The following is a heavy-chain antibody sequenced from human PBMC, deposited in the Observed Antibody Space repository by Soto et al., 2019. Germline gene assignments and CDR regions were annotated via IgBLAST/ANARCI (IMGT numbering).Heavy chain of an antibody. Sequence: QVQLVQSGAEVKKPGSSVKVSCKASGGTFSSYAISWVRQAPGQGLEWMGGIIPIFGTANYAQKFQGRVTITADESTSTAYMELSSLRSEDTAVYYCAKNVDTAMVGFLYGMDVWGQGTTVTVSS. J-gene: IGHJ6*02. V-gene: IGHV1-69*01. D-gene: IGHD5-18*01. CDR3: AKNVDTAMVGFLYGMDV. CDR1: GGTFSSYA. CDR2: IIPIFGTA.